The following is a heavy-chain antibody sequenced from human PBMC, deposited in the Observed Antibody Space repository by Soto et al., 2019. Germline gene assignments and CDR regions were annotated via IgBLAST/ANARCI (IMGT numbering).Heavy chain of an antibody. CDR2: IYRSERH. CDR1: GGSIRAGDYY. CDR3: ASRVGVSGIGYDGYDL. Sequence: QVQLQESGPGLVKPSQTLSLTCTVSGGSIRAGDYYLNWIRQFPGKGLEWMGSIYRSERHEYNPSLQSRISISVGTSNNVFFLTLTSVTAADTAIYYCASRVGVSGIGYDGYDLWGQGTMVIVSS. J-gene: IGHJ3*01. V-gene: IGHV4-31*03. D-gene: IGHD1-1*01.